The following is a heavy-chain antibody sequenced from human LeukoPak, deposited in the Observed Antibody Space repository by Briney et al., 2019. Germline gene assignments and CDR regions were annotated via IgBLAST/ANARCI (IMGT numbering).Heavy chain of an antibody. CDR2: FDPADGET. CDR3: ATSRNLFDFDF. CDR1: GYTLTERS. Sequence: ASVKVSCKVSGYTLTERSMHWVRQAPGKGLEWKGGFDPADGETIYAQELEGRVTMTLDTSTDTAYVQVSSLRSEDTAVYYCATSRNLFDFDFWGQGTLVTVSS. V-gene: IGHV1-24*01. D-gene: IGHD1-14*01. J-gene: IGHJ4*02.